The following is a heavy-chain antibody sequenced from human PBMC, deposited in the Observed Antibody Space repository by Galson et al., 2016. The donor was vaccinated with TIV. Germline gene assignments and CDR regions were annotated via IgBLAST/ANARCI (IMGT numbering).Heavy chain of an antibody. J-gene: IGHJ6*02. CDR2: VSHSGST. CDR1: GGSISSNNW. D-gene: IGHD2-2*01. V-gene: IGHV4-4*02. Sequence: ETLSLTCAVSGGSISSNNWWSWVRQAPGKGLEWIGEVSHSGSTNSNPSLKSRVLISIDKSKNHFSLKLSSVTAADTAVYYCAREIRSTHPRYYGMDVWGQGTTATVSS. CDR3: AREIRSTHPRYYGMDV.